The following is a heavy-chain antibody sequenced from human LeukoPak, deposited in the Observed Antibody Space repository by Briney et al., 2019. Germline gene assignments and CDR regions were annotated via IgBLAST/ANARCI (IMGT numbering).Heavy chain of an antibody. CDR3: GKDVSGWYKGWFDP. J-gene: IGHJ5*02. CDR2: LSGDGFST. D-gene: IGHD6-19*01. V-gene: IGHV3-43*02. CDR1: GFSFDDYA. Sequence: PGGSETRFCAASGFSFDDYAMYWVGPAQGRGLEWVSLLSGDGFSTFYADPVKGRFTTCKDNRKDPLYLQMMRRKTEDTAQYFCGKDVSGWYKGWFDPWGQGTLVPVS.